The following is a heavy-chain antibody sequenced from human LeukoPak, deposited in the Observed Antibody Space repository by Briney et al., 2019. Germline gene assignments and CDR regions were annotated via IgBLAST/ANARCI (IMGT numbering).Heavy chain of an antibody. CDR3: ARDSYYDVWRGAYNAYVAV. Sequence: GGSLRLSCIASGFTFRSYRMNWVRQAPGKGLEWVSSISSSGNISYADSLKGRLAVSRDKAKRSLSLEIHSLRPEDTAVYFCARDSYYDVWRGAYNAYVAVWGEGTTVTVSS. D-gene: IGHD3-3*01. V-gene: IGHV3-21*01. CDR2: ISSSGNI. J-gene: IGHJ6*03. CDR1: GFTFRSYR.